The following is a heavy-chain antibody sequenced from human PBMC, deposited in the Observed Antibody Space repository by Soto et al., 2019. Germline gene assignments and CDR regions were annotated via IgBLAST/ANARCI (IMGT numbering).Heavy chain of an antibody. J-gene: IGHJ3*02. V-gene: IGHV3-30*18. CDR2: ISHDGSYK. CDR1: GFSFTTYV. Sequence: GGSLRLSCAASGFSFTTYVMHWVRQAPGKGLEWVAVISHDGSYKYYGDAVKGRFTISRDTSKNAVYLEMNSLRPEDTVVYYCAKGLLAIVGTTLPRDAFNIWGQGTMVTVSS. D-gene: IGHD1-26*01. CDR3: AKGLLAIVGTTLPRDAFNI.